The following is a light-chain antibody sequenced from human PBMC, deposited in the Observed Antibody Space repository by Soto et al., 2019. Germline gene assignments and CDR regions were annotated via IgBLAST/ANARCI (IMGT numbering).Light chain of an antibody. J-gene: IGLJ3*02. Sequence: QSALTQPASVSGSPGQSITIYCTGTSSDVGNYNLVSWYQHLRGKAPKVMIYEVTERPSGVSHRFSGSKSGDTASLTISGIQAEDEADYYCCTYAGGNNWVFGGGTKLTVL. CDR1: SSDVGNYNL. CDR3: CTYAGGNNWV. CDR2: EVT. V-gene: IGLV2-23*02.